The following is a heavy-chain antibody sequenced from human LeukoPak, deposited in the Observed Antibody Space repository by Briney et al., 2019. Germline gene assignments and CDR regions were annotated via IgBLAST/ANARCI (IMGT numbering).Heavy chain of an antibody. CDR2: ISYSGTT. J-gene: IGHJ5*02. V-gene: IGHV4-39*06. CDR3: ARDDYGDFTRRFDP. CDR1: GGSISTGTYY. D-gene: IGHD4-17*01. Sequence: SETLSLTCTVSGGSISTGTYYWGWIRQPPGKGLKWIGSISYSGTTYFKPSLKSRVTISVDTSKNQFTLKVSSVTAADTAVYYCARDDYGDFTRRFDPWGQGTLVTVSS.